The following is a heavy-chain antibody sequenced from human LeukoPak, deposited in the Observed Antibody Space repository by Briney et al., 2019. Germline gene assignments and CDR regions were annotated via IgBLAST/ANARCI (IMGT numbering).Heavy chain of an antibody. V-gene: IGHV4-34*01. CDR3: ARRRGRAFDT. CDR1: GGSFSGYY. Sequence: SETLSLTCAVYGGSFSGYYWSWIRQPPGKGLEWIGQIYHSGSTLYDVSLKSRVTISEDTSKNQFSLKLTSVTAADTAVYYCARRRGRAFDTWGQGTMVTVSS. CDR2: IYHSGST. J-gene: IGHJ3*02.